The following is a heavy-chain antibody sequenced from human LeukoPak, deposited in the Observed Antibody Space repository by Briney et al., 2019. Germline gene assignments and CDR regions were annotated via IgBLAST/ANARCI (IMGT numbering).Heavy chain of an antibody. J-gene: IGHJ3*02. CDR2: IRSKANSYAT. CDR1: GFTFSGSA. V-gene: IGHV3-73*01. Sequence: PGGSLRLSCAAFGFTFSGSAMHWVRQASGKGLEWVGRIRSKANSYATAYDASVKGRLTISRDDSKNTAYLQMNSLKTEDTAVYYCTRATVSDAFDIWGQGTMVTVSS. CDR3: TRATVSDAFDI. D-gene: IGHD4-17*01.